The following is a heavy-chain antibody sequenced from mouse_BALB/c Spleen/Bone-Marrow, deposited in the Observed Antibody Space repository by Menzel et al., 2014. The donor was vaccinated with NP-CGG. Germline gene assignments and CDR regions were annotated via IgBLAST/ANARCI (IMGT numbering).Heavy chain of an antibody. V-gene: IGHV14-3*02. J-gene: IGHJ4*01. Sequence: VQLQQSGAELVKPGASVKLSCTASGFNIKDTYMHWVRQRPEQGLEWIGRIDPANGNTKYDPKFQGKATITADTSSNTAYLQLSSLTSEDTAVYYCARWEYYAMDYWGQGTPVTVSS. CDR2: IDPANGNT. D-gene: IGHD4-1*01. CDR3: ARWEYYAMDY. CDR1: GFNIKDTY.